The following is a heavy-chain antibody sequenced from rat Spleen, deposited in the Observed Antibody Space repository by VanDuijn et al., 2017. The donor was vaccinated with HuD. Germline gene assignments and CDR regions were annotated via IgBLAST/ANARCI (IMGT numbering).Heavy chain of an antibody. J-gene: IGHJ4*01. V-gene: IGHV5-19*01. CDR3: ATDPYYYSGEFVMDA. CDR2: ITPCGITT. CDR1: GFSFSKYG. D-gene: IGHD1-1*01. Sequence: EVQLVESGGGLVLPGRSLKLSCATSGFSFSKYGMQWIRQTQTKGLQWVAAITPCGITTHYRDSVKGRITISRENAKATLYLQMDSLRSEDTATYYCATDPYYYSGEFVMDAWGQRVLVTVSS.